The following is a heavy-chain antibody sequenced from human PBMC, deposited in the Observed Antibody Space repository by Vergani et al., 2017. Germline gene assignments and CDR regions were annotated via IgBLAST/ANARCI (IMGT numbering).Heavy chain of an antibody. CDR3: ARLPRGSGPDY. V-gene: IGHV4-39*01. CDR2: IYYSGST. J-gene: IGHJ4*02. CDR1: GGSININSYY. Sequence: QLQLQESGPGLVKHSETLSLTCTVSGGSININSYYWGWFRQPPGKGLEWIASIYYSGSTYYNPSLKSRVTISVDTSKNQFSLRLTSVTAADTAVYYCARLPRGSGPDYWGQGTLVTVSS. D-gene: IGHD6-19*01.